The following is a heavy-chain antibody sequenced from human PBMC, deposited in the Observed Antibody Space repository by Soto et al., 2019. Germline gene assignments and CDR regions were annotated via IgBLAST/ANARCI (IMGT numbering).Heavy chain of an antibody. D-gene: IGHD5-12*01. J-gene: IGHJ4*02. CDR1: GYNFNTYW. V-gene: IGHV5-51*01. Sequence: GESLKISCEGSGYNFNTYWIGWVRQMPGKGLEWMALIYPGDSDTRYSPSFEGQVTLSVDRSISTAYLQWSSLKASDTAIYYCATSTVSYVDIVSSTTRGYFDHWGQGTLVTVSS. CDR2: IYPGDSDT. CDR3: ATSTVSYVDIVSSTTRGYFDH.